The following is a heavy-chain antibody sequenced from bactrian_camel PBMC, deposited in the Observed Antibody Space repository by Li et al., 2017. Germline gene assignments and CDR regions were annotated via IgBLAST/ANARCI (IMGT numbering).Heavy chain of an antibody. J-gene: IGHJ4*01. CDR1: GFTFTNYA. Sequence: VQLVESGGGLVQPGGSLRLSCAASGFTFTNYAMSWVRQAPGKGLEWVSGINSGSGSDTYYADSVKGRFTISRDSAKNTLYLQMNSLKSGDTALYYCTTGLVVAPVAGNPVRSQGTQVTVS. D-gene: IGHD5*01. V-gene: IGHV3S31*01. CDR2: INSGSGSDT.